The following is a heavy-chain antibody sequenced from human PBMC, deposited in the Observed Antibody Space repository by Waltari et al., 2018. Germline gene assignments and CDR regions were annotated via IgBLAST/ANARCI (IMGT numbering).Heavy chain of an antibody. V-gene: IGHV1-46*01. D-gene: IGHD6-6*01. J-gene: IGHJ4*02. CDR1: LYTFTNYS. CDR2: INHGGRRT. Sequence: HLFHSFSYFNNPFSSFTFSFNSSLYTFTNYSMHWLRQAPGQGLEWKGIINHGGRRTSYALTCEDRVTMTTDTATGTVYMQMSTLKSEDTAIYYCARDSSSSGKGDYWGQGTLVTVSS. CDR3: ARDSSSSGKGDY.